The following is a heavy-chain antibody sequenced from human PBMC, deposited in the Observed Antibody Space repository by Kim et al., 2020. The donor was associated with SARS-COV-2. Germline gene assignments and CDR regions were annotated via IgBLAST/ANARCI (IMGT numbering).Heavy chain of an antibody. CDR3: AGGEDGHDAFDI. J-gene: IGHJ3*02. D-gene: IGHD3-16*01. Sequence: SETLSLTCAVSGGSVSSGSHYWSWIRQSPGNRPEWIGDIYYTRSTRYFPSLKSRVTISLDTSKNQISLKMNSVTAADTAVYFCAGGEDGHDAFDIWGQG. CDR1: GGSVSSGSHY. V-gene: IGHV4-61*01. CDR2: IYYTRST.